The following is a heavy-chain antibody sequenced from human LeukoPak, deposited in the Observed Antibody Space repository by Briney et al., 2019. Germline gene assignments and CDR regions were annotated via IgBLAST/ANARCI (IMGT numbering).Heavy chain of an antibody. D-gene: IGHD4-23*01. Sequence: SETLSLTCAVYGGSFRGYYWSWIRQPPGKGLEWIGEINHSGSTNYNPSLKSRVTISVDTSKNQFSLKLSSVTAADTAVYYCAEGGNSDAFDIWGQGTMVTVSS. J-gene: IGHJ3*02. CDR3: AEGGNSDAFDI. CDR1: GGSFRGYY. CDR2: INHSGST. V-gene: IGHV4-34*01.